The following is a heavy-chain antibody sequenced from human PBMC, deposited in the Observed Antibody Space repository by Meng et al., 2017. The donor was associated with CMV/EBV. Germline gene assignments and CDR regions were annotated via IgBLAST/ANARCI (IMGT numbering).Heavy chain of an antibody. CDR2: ISGSGGST. CDR1: VFTFSSYA. V-gene: IGHV3-23*01. D-gene: IGHD2-2*01. CDR3: AKLLLSAAIRGAFDI. Sequence: SVFTFSSYAMNWVRQAPGKGLEWVSAISGSGGSTYSADSVKGRFTISRDNSKNTVFLQMNSLRADDTAVYYCAKLLLSAAIRGAFDIWGQGTMVTVSS. J-gene: IGHJ3*02.